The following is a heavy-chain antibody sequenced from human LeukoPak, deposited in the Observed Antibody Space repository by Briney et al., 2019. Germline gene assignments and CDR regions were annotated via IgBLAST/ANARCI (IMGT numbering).Heavy chain of an antibody. CDR1: GGSFSGYY. V-gene: IGHV4-34*01. CDR3: ARGQGTVTTH. D-gene: IGHD4-17*01. CDR2: INHSGST. J-gene: IGHJ4*02. Sequence: SETLSLTCAVYGGSFSGYYWSWIRQPPGKGLEWIGEINHSGSTNYNPSLKSRVTISLDTSKNQFSLNLSSVTAADTAVYYCARGQGTVTTHWGQGTLITVSS.